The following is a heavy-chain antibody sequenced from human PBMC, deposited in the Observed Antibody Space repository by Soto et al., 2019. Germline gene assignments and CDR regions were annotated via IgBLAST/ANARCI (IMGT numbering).Heavy chain of an antibody. CDR3: NRGSEYDFWSGYL. Sequence: QERLVQSGAEVRKPGSSVKVSCKVTGGTSTRYDINWVRQAPGQGLEWMGGIVPMFGTSKYAQKFQGRVTITADTSTNIADMELRSLRSEDTAVYYCNRGSEYDFWSGYLWGQGTLVSVSS. CDR2: IVPMFGTS. D-gene: IGHD3-3*01. J-gene: IGHJ4*02. CDR1: GGTSTRYD. V-gene: IGHV1-69*06.